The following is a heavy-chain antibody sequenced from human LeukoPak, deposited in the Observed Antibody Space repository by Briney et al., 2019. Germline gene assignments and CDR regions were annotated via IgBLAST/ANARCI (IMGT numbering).Heavy chain of an antibody. CDR1: GFTFSSYS. D-gene: IGHD5-18*01. CDR3: ARDRTAMVRPYYYYGMDV. CDR2: ISSSSSTI. J-gene: IGHJ6*02. Sequence: GGSLRLSCAASGFTFSSYSMNWVRQAPGKGLEWVSYISSSSSTIYCADSVKGRFTISRDNAKNSLYLQMNSLRAEDTAVYYCARDRTAMVRPYYYYGMDVWGQGTTVTVSS. V-gene: IGHV3-48*01.